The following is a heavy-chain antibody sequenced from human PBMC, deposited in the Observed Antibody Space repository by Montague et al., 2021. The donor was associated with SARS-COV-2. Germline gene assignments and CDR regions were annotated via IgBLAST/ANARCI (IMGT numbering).Heavy chain of an antibody. Sequence: SETLSLTCSFSGGSISTGSYYWGWIRQPPRKGLEWIGSIYYSGDTYYNPSLKSRVTISVDTSKNQFSLRLSSVTAADTAVYYCARGGDYTDYGRVDYWGQGTLVIVSS. CDR1: GGSISTGSYY. J-gene: IGHJ4*02. D-gene: IGHD4-11*01. V-gene: IGHV4-39*01. CDR3: ARGGDYTDYGRVDY. CDR2: IYYSGDT.